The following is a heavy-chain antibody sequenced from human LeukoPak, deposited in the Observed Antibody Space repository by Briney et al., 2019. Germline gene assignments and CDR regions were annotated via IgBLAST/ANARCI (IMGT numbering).Heavy chain of an antibody. D-gene: IGHD3-22*01. V-gene: IGHV3-71*01. CDR1: GFTVNSYY. Sequence: GGSLRLSCAASGFTVNSYYMSWVRQAPGKGLEWLGFIRSQAYGMTIEYAASVKGRFSISRDNSKSIADLQINSLKTEDTAVYYCAKDPGSGYYQTGSLSDYWGQGTLVTVSS. CDR2: IRSQAYGMTI. CDR3: AKDPGSGYYQTGSLSDY. J-gene: IGHJ4*02.